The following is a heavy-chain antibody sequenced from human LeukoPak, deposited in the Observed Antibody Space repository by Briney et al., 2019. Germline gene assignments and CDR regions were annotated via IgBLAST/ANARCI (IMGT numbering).Heavy chain of an antibody. D-gene: IGHD4-17*01. Sequence: ASVKVSRKASGYTFTGYYMHWVRQAPGQGLEWMGRINPNSGGTNYAQKFQGRVTMTRDTSISTAYMELSRLRSDDTAVYYCAREVSITSTVTNNWFDPWGQGTLVTVSS. J-gene: IGHJ5*02. CDR1: GYTFTGYY. CDR2: INPNSGGT. CDR3: AREVSITSTVTNNWFDP. V-gene: IGHV1-2*06.